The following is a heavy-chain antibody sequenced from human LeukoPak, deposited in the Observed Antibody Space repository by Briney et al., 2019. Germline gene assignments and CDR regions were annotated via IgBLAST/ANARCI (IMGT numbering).Heavy chain of an antibody. D-gene: IGHD1-1*01. J-gene: IGHJ3*02. CDR1: GGSISSYY. V-gene: IGHV4-59*08. CDR2: IYYSGTT. Sequence: QASETLSLTCTVSGGSISSYYWSWIRQPPGKRLEWIAYIYYSGTTNYNPSLKSRVTISVDTSKNQFSPKLSSVTAADTAVYYCARHGKTTGATSRAFDIWGQGTMVTVSS. CDR3: ARHGKTTGATSRAFDI.